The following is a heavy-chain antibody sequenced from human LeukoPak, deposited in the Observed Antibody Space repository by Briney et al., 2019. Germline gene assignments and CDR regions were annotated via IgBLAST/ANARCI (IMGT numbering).Heavy chain of an antibody. Sequence: GGSLRLSCAASGFTFDDYGMSWVRQAPGKGLEYVSAINWNGGSTGYGDSVKGRFTTSRDNAKKSLYLQMNSLRVEDTALYYCARIAMVRGIIYYFDNWGQGTLVTVSS. V-gene: IGHV3-20*04. CDR2: INWNGGST. CDR1: GFTFDDYG. CDR3: ARIAMVRGIIYYFDN. J-gene: IGHJ4*02. D-gene: IGHD3-10*01.